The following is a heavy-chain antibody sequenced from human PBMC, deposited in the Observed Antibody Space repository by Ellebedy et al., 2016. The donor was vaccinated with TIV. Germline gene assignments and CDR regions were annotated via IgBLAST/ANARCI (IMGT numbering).Heavy chain of an antibody. V-gene: IGHV1-8*02. CDR3: ARVTYSSSWRVGYYYYGMDV. CDR1: GYTFTSYY. D-gene: IGHD6-13*01. Sequence: AASVKVSCKASGYTFTSYYMHWVRQAPGQGLEWMGWMNPNSGNTGYAQKFQGRVTMTRNTSISTAYMELSSLRSEDTAVYYCARVTYSSSWRVGYYYYGMDVWGQGTTVTVSS. CDR2: MNPNSGNT. J-gene: IGHJ6*02.